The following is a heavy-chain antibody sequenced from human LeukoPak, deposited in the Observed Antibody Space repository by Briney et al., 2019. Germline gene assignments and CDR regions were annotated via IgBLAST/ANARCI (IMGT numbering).Heavy chain of an antibody. J-gene: IGHJ5*02. Sequence: GGSLRLSCAASGFTFSNYGMHWVRQAPGKGLEWVAVISYDGSNKYYADSVKGRVTIFRDNSKNTLYLQMNSLRAEDTAVYYCAKDMGISRYFGWPAGGNWFDPWGQGTLVTVSS. CDR3: AKDMGISRYFGWPAGGNWFDP. V-gene: IGHV3-30*18. CDR2: ISYDGSNK. D-gene: IGHD3-9*01. CDR1: GFTFSNYG.